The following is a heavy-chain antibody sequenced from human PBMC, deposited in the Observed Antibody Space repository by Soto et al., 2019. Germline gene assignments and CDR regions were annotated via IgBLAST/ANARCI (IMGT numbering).Heavy chain of an antibody. CDR2: ISYDGSNK. D-gene: IGHD2-15*01. Sequence: QVQPVESGGGVVQPGRSLRLSCAASGFTFSSYAMHWVRQAPGKGLEWVAVISYDGSNKYYADSVKGRFTISRDNSKNTLYLQMNSLRAEDTAVYYCARDGRIETFDYWGQGTLVTVSS. CDR3: ARDGRIETFDY. J-gene: IGHJ4*02. V-gene: IGHV3-30-3*01. CDR1: GFTFSSYA.